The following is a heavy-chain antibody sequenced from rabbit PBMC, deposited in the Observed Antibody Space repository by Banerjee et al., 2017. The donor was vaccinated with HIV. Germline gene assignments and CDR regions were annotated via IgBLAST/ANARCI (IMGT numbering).Heavy chain of an antibody. CDR1: GFSFSGSYW. CDR2: IYTGSSGTT. J-gene: IGHJ4*01. V-gene: IGHV1S45*01. D-gene: IGHD4-1*01. CDR3: ARDLAGVIGWNFGL. Sequence: QEQLEESGGDLVKPGGTLTLTCKASGFSFSGSYWICWVRQAPGKGLEWIACIYTGSSGTTYYASWAKGRFTISKTSSTTVTLQMTSLTAADTATYFCARDLAGVIGWNFGLWGPGTLVTVS.